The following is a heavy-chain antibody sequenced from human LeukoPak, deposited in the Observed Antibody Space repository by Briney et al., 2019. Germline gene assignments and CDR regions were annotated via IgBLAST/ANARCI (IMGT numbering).Heavy chain of an antibody. CDR2: INHSGST. Sequence: PSETLSLTCAVYGGSFSGYYWSWIRQPPGKGLEWIGEINHSGSTNYNPSLKSRVTISVDTSKNQFSLKLSSVTAADTAVYYCARGDRTTVTVDYWGQGTLVTVSS. CDR3: ARGDRTTVTVDY. J-gene: IGHJ4*02. D-gene: IGHD4-17*01. V-gene: IGHV4-34*01. CDR1: GGSFSGYY.